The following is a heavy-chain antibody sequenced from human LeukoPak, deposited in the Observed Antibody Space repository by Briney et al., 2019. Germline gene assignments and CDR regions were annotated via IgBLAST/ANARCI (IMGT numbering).Heavy chain of an antibody. Sequence: SETLSLTCTVSGGSISSYYWSWIRQPPGKGLEWIGYIYYSGSTNYNPSLKSRVTISVDTSKNQFSLKLSSVTAADTAVYYCARDHPHSDSSSWYVDAFDIWGQGTMVTVSS. CDR3: ARDHPHSDSSSWYVDAFDI. CDR1: GGSISSYY. CDR2: IYYSGST. J-gene: IGHJ3*02. D-gene: IGHD6-13*01. V-gene: IGHV4-59*01.